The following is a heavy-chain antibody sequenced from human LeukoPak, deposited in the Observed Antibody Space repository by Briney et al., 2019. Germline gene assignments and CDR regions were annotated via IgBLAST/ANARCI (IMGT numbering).Heavy chain of an antibody. CDR1: GGSFSGYY. CDR2: INHSGST. D-gene: IGHD3-22*01. J-gene: IGHJ4*02. CDR3: AGYYYYDSSGYYWADY. Sequence: SETLSLTCAVYGGSFSGYYWSWIRPPPGKGLEWIGEINHSGSTNYNPSLKSRVTISVDTSKNQFSLKLSSVTAADTAVYYCAGYYYYDSSGYYWADYWGQGTLVTVSS. V-gene: IGHV4-34*01.